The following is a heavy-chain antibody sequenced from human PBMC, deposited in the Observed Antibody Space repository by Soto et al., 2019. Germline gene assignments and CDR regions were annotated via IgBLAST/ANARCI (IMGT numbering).Heavy chain of an antibody. D-gene: IGHD2-15*01. CDR1: GFTFSSYA. V-gene: IGHV3-23*01. Sequence: DVQLLESGGGLVQPEGSLRLSCAASGFTFSSYAMGWVRQGPGKGLEWVAVVSIGGSTHYADSVRGRFTISRDNSKNTLSLQMNSLTAEDTAVYFCAKRRGAGGHFDYWSQGALVTVSS. J-gene: IGHJ4*02. CDR3: AKRRGAGGHFDY. CDR2: VSIGGST.